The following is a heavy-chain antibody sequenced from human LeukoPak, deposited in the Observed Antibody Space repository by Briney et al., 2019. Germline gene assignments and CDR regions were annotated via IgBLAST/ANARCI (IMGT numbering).Heavy chain of an antibody. V-gene: IGHV3-53*01. Sequence: ETLSLTCTVSGGSISSSSYYWGWIRQPPGKGLEWVSVIYSGGSTYYADSVKGRFTISRDNSKNTLYLQMNSLRAEDTAVYYCARDRGAVGCFQHWGQGTLVTVSS. J-gene: IGHJ1*01. D-gene: IGHD3-10*01. CDR3: ARDRGAVGCFQH. CDR1: GGSISSSSYY. CDR2: IYSGGST.